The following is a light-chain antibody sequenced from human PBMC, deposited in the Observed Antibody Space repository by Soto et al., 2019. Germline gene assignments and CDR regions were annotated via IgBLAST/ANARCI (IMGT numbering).Light chain of an antibody. J-gene: IGKJ4*01. CDR3: QQYGSSELT. V-gene: IGKV3-20*01. Sequence: EIVLTQSPDTLSLSPGERATLSCRASQSVSTNSLAWYQQRPGQAPRPLIYGASSRATGTPDRFSGSGSGTDFTLIISRLEPEDFAVYYCQQYGSSELTVGGGTKVDIK. CDR1: QSVSTNS. CDR2: GAS.